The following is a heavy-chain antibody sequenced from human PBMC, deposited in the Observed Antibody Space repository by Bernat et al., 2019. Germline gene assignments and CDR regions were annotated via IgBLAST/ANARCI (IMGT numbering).Heavy chain of an antibody. D-gene: IGHD2-15*01. V-gene: IGHV3-15*01. Sequence: EVQLVESGGGLVQPGGSLRLSCAASGFTFSNAWMSWVRQAPGKGLEWVGRIKSKTDGGATDYAAPVKGRFTISRDDSKNTLYLQMNSLKAEDTAVYYCATDRGRICYGDFDYWGQGTLVTVSS. J-gene: IGHJ4*02. CDR2: IKSKTDGGAT. CDR3: ATDRGRICYGDFDY. CDR1: GFTFSNAW.